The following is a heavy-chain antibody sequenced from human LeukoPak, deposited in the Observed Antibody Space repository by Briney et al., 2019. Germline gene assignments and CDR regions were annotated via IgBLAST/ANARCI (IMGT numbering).Heavy chain of an antibody. CDR2: ISGSGGST. CDR1: GFTFSSYA. CDR3: AKDFSGYHTDDDAFDI. Sequence: GGSLRLSCAASGFTFSSYAMSWVRQAPGKGLEWVSAISGSGGSTYYADSVKGRFTISRDNSKNTLYLQMNSLRAEDTAVYYCAKDFSGYHTDDDAFDIWGQGTMVTVSS. J-gene: IGHJ3*02. D-gene: IGHD3-3*01. V-gene: IGHV3-23*01.